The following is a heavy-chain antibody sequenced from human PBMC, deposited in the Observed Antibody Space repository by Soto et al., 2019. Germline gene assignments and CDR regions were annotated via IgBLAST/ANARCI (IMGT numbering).Heavy chain of an antibody. Sequence: SETLSLTCTVSGGSISSSSYYWGWIRQPPGKGLVWIGSIYYSGSTYYNPSLKSRVTISVDTSKNQFSLKLSSVTAADTAVYYCARRDPRFLEWYEDYYMDVWGKGTTVTVSS. CDR3: ARRDPRFLEWYEDYYMDV. J-gene: IGHJ6*03. CDR2: IYYSGST. V-gene: IGHV4-39*01. CDR1: GGSISSSSYY. D-gene: IGHD3-3*01.